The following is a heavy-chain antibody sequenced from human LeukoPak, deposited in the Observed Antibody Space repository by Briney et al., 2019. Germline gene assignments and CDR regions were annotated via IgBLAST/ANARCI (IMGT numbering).Heavy chain of an antibody. J-gene: IGHJ4*02. CDR2: INPNSGGT. CDR3: ARDRVRVVGATSGTTGY. Sequence: AASVKVSCKASGYTFTGYYMHWVRQAPGQGLEWMGWINPNSGGTNYAQKFQGRVTMTRDTSISTAFMELSRLRSDDTAVYYCARDRVRVVGATSGTTGYWGRGTLVTVSS. V-gene: IGHV1-2*02. CDR1: GYTFTGYY. D-gene: IGHD1-26*01.